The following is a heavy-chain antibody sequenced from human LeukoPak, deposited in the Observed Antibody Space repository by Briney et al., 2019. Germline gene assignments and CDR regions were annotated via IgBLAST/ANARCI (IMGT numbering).Heavy chain of an antibody. D-gene: IGHD6-19*01. J-gene: IGHJ4*02. CDR2: INPNSGGT. CDR3: ARIPGSGWYSSYGGNDY. Sequence: GASVKVSCKASGYIFTDYYMHWVRQAPGQGLEWMGWINPNSGGTNYAQKFQGRVTMTRDTSISTAYMELSRLRSDDTAVYYCARIPGSGWYSSYGGNDYWGQGTLVTVSS. CDR1: GYIFTDYY. V-gene: IGHV1-2*02.